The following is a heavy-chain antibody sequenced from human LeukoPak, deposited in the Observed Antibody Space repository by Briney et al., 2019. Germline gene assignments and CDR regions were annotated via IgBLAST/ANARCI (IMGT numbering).Heavy chain of an antibody. CDR1: GGSFSGYY. V-gene: IGHV4-34*01. D-gene: IGHD5-12*01. CDR3: ARIRWLRLEGFDY. CDR2: INHSGST. Sequence: SETLSLTCAVYGGSFSGYYWSWIRQPAGKGLEWIGEINHSGSTNYNPSLKSRVTISVDTSKNQFSLKLSSVTAADTAVYYCARIRWLRLEGFDYWGQGTLVTVSS. J-gene: IGHJ4*02.